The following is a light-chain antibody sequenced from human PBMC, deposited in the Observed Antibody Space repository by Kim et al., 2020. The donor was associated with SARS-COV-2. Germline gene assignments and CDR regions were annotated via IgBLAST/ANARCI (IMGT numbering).Light chain of an antibody. CDR3: QQYNNWPPDT. CDR1: QSVSSN. V-gene: IGKV3-15*01. CDR2: GAS. Sequence: EIVMTQSPATLSVSPGERATLSCRASQSVSSNLAWYQQKPGQAPRLLIYGASTRATGIPARFSGSGSGTEFTLTISSLQSEDFAVYYCQQYNNWPPDTFGQETRQESK. J-gene: IGKJ5*01.